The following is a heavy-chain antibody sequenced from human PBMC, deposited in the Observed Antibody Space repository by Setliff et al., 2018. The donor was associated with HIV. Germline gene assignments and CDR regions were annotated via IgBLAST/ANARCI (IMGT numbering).Heavy chain of an antibody. J-gene: IGHJ6*03. CDR1: GFTFSHYG. D-gene: IGHD2-21*01. Sequence: GGSLRLSCAASGFTFSHYGMHWVRQAPGRGLEWVAFIRYDGSNKYYADSVKGRFTISRDNSKNTLYLQMNSLRAEDTAMYYCAKDGGDYNLDYCYYMDVWGKGTTVTVSS. V-gene: IGHV3-30*02. CDR3: AKDGGDYNLDYCYYMDV. CDR2: IRYDGSNK.